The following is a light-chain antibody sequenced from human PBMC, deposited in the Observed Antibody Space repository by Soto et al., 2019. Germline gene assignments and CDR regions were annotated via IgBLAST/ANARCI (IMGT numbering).Light chain of an antibody. CDR2: EVS. Sequence: QSGLTQPASVSGSPGQSITISCTGTSSDVGGYNYVSWYQQHPGKAPKLMIYEVSNRPSGVSNRFSGSKSGNTASLTISGLQAEDEADYYCSSYTSSSTPYLFGTGTKLTVL. J-gene: IGLJ1*01. V-gene: IGLV2-14*01. CDR3: SSYTSSSTPYL. CDR1: SSDVGGYNY.